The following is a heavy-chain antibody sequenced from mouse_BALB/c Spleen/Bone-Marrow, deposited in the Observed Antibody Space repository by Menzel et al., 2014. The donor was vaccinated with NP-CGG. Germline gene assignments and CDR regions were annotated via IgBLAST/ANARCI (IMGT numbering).Heavy chain of an antibody. V-gene: IGHV4-1*02. J-gene: IGHJ1*01. CDR2: INPDSSTI. CDR1: GFDFSGYW. Sequence: EVQRVESGGGLVQPGGSLKFSCAASGFDFSGYWMSWVRPAPGKGLEWIGEINPDSSTINYTPSLKDKFIISRDNAKSTLYLQMSKVRSEDTALYYCARLNYYGSLFVWGAGTTVTVSS. D-gene: IGHD1-1*01. CDR3: ARLNYYGSLFV.